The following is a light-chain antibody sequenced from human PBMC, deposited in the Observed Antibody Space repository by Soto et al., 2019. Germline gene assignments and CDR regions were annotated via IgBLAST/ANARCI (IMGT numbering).Light chain of an antibody. Sequence: QAVVTQEPSLTVSPGGTVTLTCASSNGAVTSGFYPNWFQQKPGQAPRALSYSTSNKHSWTPARFSGSLLGGKAALTLSGVQPEDEAEYYCLLYYGGAQLFGGGTKLTVL. J-gene: IGLJ3*02. V-gene: IGLV7-43*01. CDR1: NGAVTSGFY. CDR2: STS. CDR3: LLYYGGAQL.